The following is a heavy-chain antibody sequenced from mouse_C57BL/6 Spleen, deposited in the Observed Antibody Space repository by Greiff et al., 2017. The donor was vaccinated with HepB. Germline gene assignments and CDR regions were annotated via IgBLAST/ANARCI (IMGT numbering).Heavy chain of an antibody. CDR1: GYTFTSYW. CDR3: ARLPTLRRDYAMDY. D-gene: IGHD1-2*01. V-gene: IGHV1-50*01. Sequence: QVQLQQPGAELVKPGASVKLSCKASGYTFTSYWMQWVKQRPGQGLEWIGEIDPSDSYTNYNQKFKGKATLTVDTSSSTAYMQLSSLTSEDSAVYYCARLPTLRRDYAMDYWGQGTSVTVSS. J-gene: IGHJ4*01. CDR2: IDPSDSYT.